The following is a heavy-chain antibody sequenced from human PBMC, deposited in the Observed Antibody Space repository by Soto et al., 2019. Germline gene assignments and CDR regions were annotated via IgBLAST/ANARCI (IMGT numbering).Heavy chain of an antibody. Sequence: SETLSLTCAVYGGSFSGYYWSWIRQPPGKGLEWIGEINHSGSTNYNPSLKSRVTISVDTSKNQFSLKLSSVTAADTAVYYCASLAAAGHDYWGQGTLVTVSS. D-gene: IGHD6-13*01. CDR2: INHSGST. J-gene: IGHJ4*02. CDR3: ASLAAAGHDY. CDR1: GGSFSGYY. V-gene: IGHV4-34*01.